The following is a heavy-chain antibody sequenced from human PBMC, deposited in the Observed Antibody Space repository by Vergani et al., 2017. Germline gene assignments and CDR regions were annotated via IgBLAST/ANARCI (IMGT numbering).Heavy chain of an antibody. V-gene: IGHV3-73*01. CDR1: GFTFSSYA. Sequence: EVQLLESGGGLVQPGGSLRLSCAASGFTFSSYAMSWVRQAPGKGLEWVGRIRSKANSYATAYAASVKGRFTISRDDSKNTAYLQMNSLKTEDTAVYYCTRHDDGDYHPSDYWGQGTLVTVSS. J-gene: IGHJ4*02. CDR2: IRSKANSYAT. D-gene: IGHD4-17*01. CDR3: TRHDDGDYHPSDY.